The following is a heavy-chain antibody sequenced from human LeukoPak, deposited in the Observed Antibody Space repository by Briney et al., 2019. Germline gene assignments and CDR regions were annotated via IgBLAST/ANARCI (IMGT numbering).Heavy chain of an antibody. CDR3: ARGDSGYDSYYYYGMDV. CDR1: GFTFSSYA. J-gene: IGHJ6*02. D-gene: IGHD5-12*01. CDR2: ISYDGSNK. V-gene: IGHV3-30*04. Sequence: GGSLRLSCAASGFTFSSYAMHWVRQAPGKALEWVAVISYDGSNKYYADSVKGRFTISRDNSKNTLYLQMNSLRAEDTAVYYCARGDSGYDSYYYYGMDVWGQGTTVTVSS.